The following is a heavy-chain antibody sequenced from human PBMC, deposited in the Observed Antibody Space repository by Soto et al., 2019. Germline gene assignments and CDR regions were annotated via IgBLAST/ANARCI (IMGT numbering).Heavy chain of an antibody. D-gene: IGHD6-19*01. Sequence: EVQLVESGGGLVKPGGSLRLSCAASGFTFSSYSMNWVRQAPGKGLEWVSSISSSSSYIYYADSVKSRFTISRDNAKNSLYLQMNSLRAEDTAVYYCARVGGASSGWYGNYFDYWGQGTLVTVSS. CDR1: GFTFSSYS. J-gene: IGHJ4*02. V-gene: IGHV3-21*01. CDR3: ARVGGASSGWYGNYFDY. CDR2: ISSSSSYI.